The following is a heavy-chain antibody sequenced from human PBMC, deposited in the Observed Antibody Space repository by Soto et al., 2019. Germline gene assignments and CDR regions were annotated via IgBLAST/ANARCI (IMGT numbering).Heavy chain of an antibody. CDR1: GFTFSSYS. D-gene: IGHD2-2*01. Sequence: GGSLRLSCAASGFTFSSYSTNWVRQAPGKGLEWVSYISSSSSTIYYADSVKGRFTISRDNAKNSLYLQMNSLRAEDTAVYYCAREVVVVPAAMYYYYYMDVWGKGTTVTVSS. CDR2: ISSSSSTI. CDR3: AREVVVVPAAMYYYYYMDV. J-gene: IGHJ6*03. V-gene: IGHV3-48*01.